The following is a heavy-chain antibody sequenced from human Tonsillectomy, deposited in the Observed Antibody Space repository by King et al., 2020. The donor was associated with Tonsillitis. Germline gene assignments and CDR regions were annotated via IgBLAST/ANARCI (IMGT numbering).Heavy chain of an antibody. CDR1: GFTFTSYS. CDR3: ARDLLGYYGMDV. V-gene: IGHV3-48*01. D-gene: IGHD3-16*01. J-gene: IGHJ6*02. Sequence: EVQLVESGGGLVQPGGSLRPSFAASGFTFTSYSMNWVRQAPGKGLEGVSYSSSSSTSYYADSVKGRFTISRDNAKNSLYLQMNSLRAEDTAVYYCARDLLGYYGMDVWGQGTTVTVSS. CDR2: SSSSSTS.